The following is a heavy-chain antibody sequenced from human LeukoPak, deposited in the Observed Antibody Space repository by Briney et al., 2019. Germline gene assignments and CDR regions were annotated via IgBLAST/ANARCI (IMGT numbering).Heavy chain of an antibody. D-gene: IGHD3-10*01. CDR3: ARGPEDYFGSGSYYMLDY. V-gene: IGHV4-34*01. J-gene: IGHJ4*02. CDR2: INHSGST. CDR1: GGSFNNYY. Sequence: SQTLSLTCDVYGGSFNNYYGSWIRQHTGKGLEWIGEINHSGSTNYNPSLKSRVTVSVDTSKNQFSLKLSSVTAADTAVYYCARGPEDYFGSGSYYMLDYWGQGTLVAVSS.